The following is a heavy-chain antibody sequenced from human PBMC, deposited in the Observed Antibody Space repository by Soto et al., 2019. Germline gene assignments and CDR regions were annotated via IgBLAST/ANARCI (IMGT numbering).Heavy chain of an antibody. CDR1: GFTFSSYW. V-gene: IGHV3-7*01. J-gene: IGHJ5*02. D-gene: IGHD6-13*01. Sequence: GGSLRLSCAASGFTFSSYWMSWVRQAPGKGLEWVANIKQDGSEKYYVDSVKGRFTISRDNSKNTLYLQMNSLRAEDTAVYYCAKDMAWQQLSSNWFDPWGKGTLVTVSS. CDR3: AKDMAWQQLSSNWFDP. CDR2: IKQDGSEK.